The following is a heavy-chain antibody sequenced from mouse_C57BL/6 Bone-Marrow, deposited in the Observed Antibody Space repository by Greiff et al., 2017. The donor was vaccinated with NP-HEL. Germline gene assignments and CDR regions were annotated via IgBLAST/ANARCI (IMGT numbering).Heavy chain of an antibody. CDR1: GYTFTSYW. Sequence: VQLQQPGAELVRPGSSVKLSCKASGYTFTSYWMHWVKQRPIQGLEWIGNIDPSDSETHYNQKFKDKATLTVDKSSSTAYMQLSSLTSEDSAVYYCARSRDGYLFAYWGQGTLVTVSA. J-gene: IGHJ3*01. CDR2: IDPSDSET. D-gene: IGHD2-3*01. V-gene: IGHV1-52*01. CDR3: ARSRDGYLFAY.